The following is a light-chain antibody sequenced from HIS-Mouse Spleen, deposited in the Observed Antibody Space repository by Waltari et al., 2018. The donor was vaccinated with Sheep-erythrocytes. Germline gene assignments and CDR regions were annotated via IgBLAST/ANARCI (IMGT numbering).Light chain of an antibody. Sequence: QSALTQPRSVSGSPGQSVTISCTGTSSDVGGYNYVSWYQQQPGKAPKLMIYDVSKRPSGGPDRFSGSKAGNTASLTISGLQAEDEADYYCCSYAGSYNHVFATGTKVTVL. V-gene: IGLV2-11*01. CDR2: DVS. CDR3: CSYAGSYNHV. CDR1: SSDVGGYNY. J-gene: IGLJ1*01.